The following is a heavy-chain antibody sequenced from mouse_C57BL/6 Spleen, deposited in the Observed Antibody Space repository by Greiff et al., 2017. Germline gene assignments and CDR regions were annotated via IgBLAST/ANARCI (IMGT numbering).Heavy chain of an antibody. CDR3: AREGDYYYGSSPPSYYFDY. CDR1: GYSITSGYY. V-gene: IGHV3-6*01. CDR2: ISYDGSN. Sequence: ESGPGLVKPSQSLSLTCSVTGYSITSGYYWNWIRQFPGNKLEWMGYISYDGSNNYNPYLKNRISITRDTSKNQFVLKLNSVTTEDTATYYCAREGDYYYGSSPPSYYFDYWGQGTTLTVSS. D-gene: IGHD1-1*01. J-gene: IGHJ2*01.